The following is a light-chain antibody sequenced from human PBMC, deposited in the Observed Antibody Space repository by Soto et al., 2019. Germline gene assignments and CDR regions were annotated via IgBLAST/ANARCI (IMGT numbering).Light chain of an antibody. Sequence: LFRKTSQIISNNLAWYQQKPGQAPRLLIYGASSRATGVPARFSGSGFGREHTSTISSLRIPDDAVFYCKQYHAWLPGPFGQGTKVDIK. J-gene: IGKJ1*01. CDR2: GAS. CDR1: QIISNN. CDR3: KQYHAWLPGP. V-gene: IGKV3-15*01.